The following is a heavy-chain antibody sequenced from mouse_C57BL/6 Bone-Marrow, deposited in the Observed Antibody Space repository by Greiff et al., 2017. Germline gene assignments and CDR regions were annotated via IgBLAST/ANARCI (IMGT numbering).Heavy chain of an antibody. J-gene: IGHJ2*01. V-gene: IGHV1-55*01. CDR3: ASSRWGYYPLFDY. CDR1: GYTFTSYW. D-gene: IGHD2-3*01. CDR2: MYPGSGSP. Sequence: VQLQQPGAELVKPGASVKMSCKASGYTFTSYWITWVKQRPGQGLEWIGDMYPGSGSPNYNEKFKSKATLTVDTSSSTAYMQRSSLTSEDSAVYYCASSRWGYYPLFDYWGQGTTLTVSS.